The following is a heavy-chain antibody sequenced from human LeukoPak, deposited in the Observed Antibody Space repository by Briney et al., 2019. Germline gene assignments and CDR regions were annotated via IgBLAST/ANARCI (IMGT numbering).Heavy chain of an antibody. CDR1: GFTFSSYA. CDR3: ARSNYYDSTGYPFDY. D-gene: IGHD3-22*01. Sequence: QPGGSLRLSCAASGFTFSSYAMHWVRQAPGKGLEWVAVISYDGSNKYYADSVKGRFTISRDNSKNTLYLQMNSLRAEDTAFYYCARSNYYDSTGYPFDYWGQGTLVTVSS. CDR2: ISYDGSNK. J-gene: IGHJ4*02. V-gene: IGHV3-30*04.